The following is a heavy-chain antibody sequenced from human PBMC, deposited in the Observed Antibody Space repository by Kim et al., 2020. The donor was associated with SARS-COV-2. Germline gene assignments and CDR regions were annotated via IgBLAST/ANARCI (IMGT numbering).Heavy chain of an antibody. D-gene: IGHD6-19*01. Sequence: RTFTDPSLKVRVAISVDTSKNQFSLKLTSVTAADTAVYYCARPYTSGAYDNWGQGTLVIVSS. J-gene: IGHJ4*02. CDR3: ARPYTSGAYDN. CDR2: RT. V-gene: IGHV4-39*01.